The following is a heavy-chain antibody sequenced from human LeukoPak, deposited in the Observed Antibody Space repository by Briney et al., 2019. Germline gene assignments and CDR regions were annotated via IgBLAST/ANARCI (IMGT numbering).Heavy chain of an antibody. CDR1: GFTLSTYS. J-gene: IGHJ4*02. CDR3: ARDSLGDY. V-gene: IGHV3-21*01. Sequence: GGSLRLSCAASGFTLSTYSMNWVRQAPGKGPEWVSSITSSSYMYYADSVKGRFTISRDNAKNSLYLQMNSLRAEDTAVYYCARDSLGDYWGQGTLVTVSS. CDR2: ITSSSYM. D-gene: IGHD7-27*01.